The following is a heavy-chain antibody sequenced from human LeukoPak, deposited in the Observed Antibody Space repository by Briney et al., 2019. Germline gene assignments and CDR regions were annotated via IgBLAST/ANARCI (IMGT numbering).Heavy chain of an antibody. D-gene: IGHD3-10*01. CDR3: AKGGIRYGYWFDH. CDR1: GFRFSDYY. V-gene: IGHV3-11*01. CDR2: ISSTGNSI. Sequence: PGGSLRLSCAATGFRFSDYYMSWIRQAPSKGLEWVAYISSTGNSIFYADSVKGRFTISRDHAKNSLSLQLNSLRAEDTAVYYCAKGGIRYGYWFDHWGQGTLVTVS. J-gene: IGHJ5*02.